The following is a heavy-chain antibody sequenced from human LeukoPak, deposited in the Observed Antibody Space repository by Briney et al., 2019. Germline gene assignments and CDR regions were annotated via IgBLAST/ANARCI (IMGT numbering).Heavy chain of an antibody. D-gene: IGHD4-17*01. J-gene: IGHJ6*02. Sequence: SSETLSLTCTVSGGSISSYYWSWIRQPPGKGLEWIGYIYYSGSTNYNPSLKSRVTISVDTSKNQFSLKLSSVTAADTAVYYCARLLYGDYVAYYYYYGMDVWGQGTTVTVSS. CDR1: GGSISSYY. V-gene: IGHV4-59*08. CDR3: ARLLYGDYVAYYYYYGMDV. CDR2: IYYSGST.